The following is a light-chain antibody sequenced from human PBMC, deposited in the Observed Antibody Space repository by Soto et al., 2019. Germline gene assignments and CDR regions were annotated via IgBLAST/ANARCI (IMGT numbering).Light chain of an antibody. CDR3: SSYEGRNIVL. CDR1: SSDVGGYNY. J-gene: IGLJ2*01. Sequence: QSALTQPPSASGSPGQSVTISCTGTSSDVGGYNYVSWYQQHPGKAPKLMIYEVSKRPSGVPDRFSGSKSGNTASLTVSGLQAEEEAVYYCSSYEGRNIVLFGGGPKLPVL. CDR2: EVS. V-gene: IGLV2-8*01.